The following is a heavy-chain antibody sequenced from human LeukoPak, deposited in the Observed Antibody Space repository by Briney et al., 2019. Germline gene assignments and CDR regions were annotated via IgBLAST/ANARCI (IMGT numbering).Heavy chain of an antibody. D-gene: IGHD1-14*01. CDR3: AKQPRPRAPAEYFSDY. Sequence: PGGSLRLSCATSGFTFSSYAMSWVRQAPGKGLEWVSSISGSGGTTYYADSVKGRFTISRDNSSNTMYMQMNNLRAEDTAVYYCAKQPRPRAPAEYFSDYWGQGTLVTVSS. CDR2: ISGSGGTT. CDR1: GFTFSSYA. J-gene: IGHJ4*02. V-gene: IGHV3-23*01.